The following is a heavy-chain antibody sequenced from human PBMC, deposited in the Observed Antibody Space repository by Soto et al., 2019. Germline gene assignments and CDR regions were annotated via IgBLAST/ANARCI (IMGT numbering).Heavy chain of an antibody. Sequence: QVRLEQSGTEVKEPGASVKISCKTSGYNFDSYSIHWLRQAPGQRPEYMGRINGGIGNTKYSQNFQDRLTTTRDTSASAMYMELSSLRSDDIGVYYCARSSVTIDGLDFWGQGTLVIVSS. CDR1: GYNFDSYS. CDR3: ARSSVTIDGLDF. D-gene: IGHD4-17*01. V-gene: IGHV1-3*01. J-gene: IGHJ4*02. CDR2: INGGIGNT.